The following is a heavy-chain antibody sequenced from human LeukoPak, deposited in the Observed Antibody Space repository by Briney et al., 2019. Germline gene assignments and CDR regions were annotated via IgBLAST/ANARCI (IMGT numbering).Heavy chain of an antibody. Sequence: GGSLRLSCADSGLTISNNWMSWVRQAPGKGLEWVANIKLDGSEQYYVDSVKGRFTISRDNGKNLLYLQMNSLRAEDTAVYYCARGPYDYVWGSYRRDYFDYWGQGTLVTVSS. D-gene: IGHD3-16*02. CDR2: IKLDGSEQ. V-gene: IGHV3-7*01. CDR1: GLTISNNW. J-gene: IGHJ4*02. CDR3: ARGPYDYVWGSYRRDYFDY.